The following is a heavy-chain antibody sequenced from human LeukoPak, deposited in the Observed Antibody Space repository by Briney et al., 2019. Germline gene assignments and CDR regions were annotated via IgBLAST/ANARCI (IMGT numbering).Heavy chain of an antibody. D-gene: IGHD2-8*02. CDR3: ARVAVSGPTGWFDS. CDR1: GFTFSTYG. V-gene: IGHV3-33*01. J-gene: IGHJ5*01. Sequence: GGSLRLSCAASGFTFSTYGMHWVRQAPGKGLEWVAVIWYDGSIKYYADSLKGRFTISRDNSKNTLYLQMNSLTGEDTAVYYCARVAVSGPTGWFDSWGQGTLVIVSS. CDR2: IWYDGSIK.